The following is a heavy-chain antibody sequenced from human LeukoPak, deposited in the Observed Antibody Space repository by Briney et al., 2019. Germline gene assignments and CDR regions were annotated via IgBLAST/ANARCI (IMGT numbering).Heavy chain of an antibody. Sequence: SGGSLRLSCAASGFTFSNYVMSWVRQAPGKGLEWVSVISGSGDSTYYADSVKGRFTISRDNSKNTLYLQMSSLRAEDTAVYYCARCVGSTDYWGQGTLVTVSS. CDR3: ARCVGSTDY. D-gene: IGHD1-26*01. CDR1: GFTFSNYV. J-gene: IGHJ4*02. CDR2: ISGSGDST. V-gene: IGHV3-23*01.